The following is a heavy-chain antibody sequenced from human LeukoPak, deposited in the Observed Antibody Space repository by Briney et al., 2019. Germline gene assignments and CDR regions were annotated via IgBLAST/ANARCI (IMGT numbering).Heavy chain of an antibody. J-gene: IGHJ4*02. Sequence: GASVKVSCKASRYTFTSYDINWVRQATGQGLEWMGWMNPNSGNTGYAQKFQGRVTMTRNTSISTAYMELSSLRSEDTAVYYCARGTWLRSHRMPGYWGQGTLVTVSS. CDR2: MNPNSGNT. CDR3: ARGTWLRSHRMPGY. D-gene: IGHD5-12*01. CDR1: RYTFTSYD. V-gene: IGHV1-8*01.